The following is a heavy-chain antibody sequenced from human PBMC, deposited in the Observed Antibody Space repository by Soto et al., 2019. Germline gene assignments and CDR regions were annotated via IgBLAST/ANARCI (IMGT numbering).Heavy chain of an antibody. CDR3: ARGRTVSSIGPLLV. Sequence: QIQLVQSGAEVKKPGASVKVSCKASGYNFFDYGVSWVRQAPGQGLERKGWVSPKCGNTDYARKVQGRVTMTTDISTSTAYMELRGLISDDTGVYYCARGRTVSSIGPLLVWGQGTLVSVSS. D-gene: IGHD1-1*01. CDR1: GYNFFDYG. J-gene: IGHJ1*01. CDR2: VSPKCGNT. V-gene: IGHV1-18*01.